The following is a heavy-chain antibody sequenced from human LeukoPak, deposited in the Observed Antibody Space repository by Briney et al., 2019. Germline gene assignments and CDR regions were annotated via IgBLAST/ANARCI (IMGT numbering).Heavy chain of an antibody. CDR3: ARQNYGDRGFDY. CDR1: GYTFTGYY. D-gene: IGHD4-17*01. Sequence: ASVKVSCKASGYTFTGYYMHWVRQAPGQGLEWMGWINPNSGGTNYAQKFQGRVTMTRDTSISTAYMDLSRLRSDDTAVYYCARQNYGDRGFDYWGQGTLVTVSS. V-gene: IGHV1-2*02. J-gene: IGHJ4*02. CDR2: INPNSGGT.